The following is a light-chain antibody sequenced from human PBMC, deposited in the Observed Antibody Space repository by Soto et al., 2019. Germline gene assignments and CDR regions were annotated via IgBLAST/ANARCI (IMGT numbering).Light chain of an antibody. J-gene: IGKJ5*01. Sequence: DIVLTLSPATLSWHPGEIATLSCGAGQSIASDYLAWYQQRPGQAPRLLIYGASSRASGVPDRFSGSGSGTDFTLTINTLEPEDFAVYYCQQSASSVTFGQGTRLEIK. CDR2: GAS. V-gene: IGKV3-20*01. CDR3: QQSASSVT. CDR1: QSIASDY.